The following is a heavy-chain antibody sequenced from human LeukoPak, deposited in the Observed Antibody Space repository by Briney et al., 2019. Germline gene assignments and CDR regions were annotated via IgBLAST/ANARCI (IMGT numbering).Heavy chain of an antibody. J-gene: IGHJ4*02. CDR1: GFTFSSYS. D-gene: IGHD5/OR15-5a*01. Sequence: PGGSLRLPCSASGFTFSSYSMNWVRQAPGKGLEWLAYINRGGDNIWYADSVKGRFTISRDNARDSLFLQMNSLRDEDTAVYYCARDHVWAFDYWGQGTLVTVSS. V-gene: IGHV3-48*02. CDR3: ARDHVWAFDY. CDR2: INRGGDNI.